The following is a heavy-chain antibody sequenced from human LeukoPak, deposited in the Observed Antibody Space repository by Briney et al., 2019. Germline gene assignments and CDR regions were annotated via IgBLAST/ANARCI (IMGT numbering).Heavy chain of an antibody. V-gene: IGHV4-34*01. J-gene: IGHJ6*03. CDR3: ARRWATSYYSYYMDV. Sequence: SETLSLTCAVYGGSFSGYYWSWIRQPPGKGLEWIGEINHSGSTNYNPSLKSRVTISVDTSKNQFSLKLSSVTAADTAVYYCARRWATSYYSYYMDVWGKGTTVTISS. CDR2: INHSGST. D-gene: IGHD1-26*01. CDR1: GGSFSGYY.